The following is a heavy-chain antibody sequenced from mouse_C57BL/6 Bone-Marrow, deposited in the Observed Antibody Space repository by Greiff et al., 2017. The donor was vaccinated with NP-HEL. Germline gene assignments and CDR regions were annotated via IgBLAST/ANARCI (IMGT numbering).Heavy chain of an antibody. V-gene: IGHV12-3*01. CDR2: ITHSGET. CDR1: GFPITSGYY. CDR3: AGDSTSSGDFDY. J-gene: IGHJ2*01. D-gene: IGHD1-3*01. Sequence: VQLQESGPGLVKPSQSLFLTCSITGFPITSGYYWILIRQPPGKPLEWMGYITHSGETFYNPSLQSPTSITIETSQNQFFLQLSSVTTEDTAMYYCAGDSTSSGDFDYWGQGTPLTVSA.